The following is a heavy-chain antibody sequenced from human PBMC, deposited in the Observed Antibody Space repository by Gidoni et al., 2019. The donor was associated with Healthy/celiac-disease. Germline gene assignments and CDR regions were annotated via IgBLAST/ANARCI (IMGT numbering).Heavy chain of an antibody. Sequence: QVQLVESGGGVVQPGRSLRLSCAAPGFTFSSYAMHWVRQAPGKGLEWVAVISYDGSNKYYADSVKGRFTISRDNSKNTLYLQMNSLRAEDTAVYYCARDGYSSSSSYYFDYWGQGTLVTVSS. J-gene: IGHJ4*02. CDR2: ISYDGSNK. CDR3: ARDGYSSSSSYYFDY. V-gene: IGHV3-30-3*01. CDR1: GFTFSSYA. D-gene: IGHD6-6*01.